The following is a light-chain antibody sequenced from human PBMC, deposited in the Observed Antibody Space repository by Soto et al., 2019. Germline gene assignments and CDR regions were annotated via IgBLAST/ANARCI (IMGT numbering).Light chain of an antibody. Sequence: DIPMTQSPSTLSASVGDRVTITCRANQSISNCLAWYQQKPGKAPILLIYKVTSLETGVPARFSGGVSGTDFTLTISSLQPDDYATYYCHQYYDYSTFGQGTKVDVK. CDR2: KVT. CDR3: HQYYDYST. J-gene: IGKJ1*01. CDR1: QSISNC. V-gene: IGKV1-5*03.